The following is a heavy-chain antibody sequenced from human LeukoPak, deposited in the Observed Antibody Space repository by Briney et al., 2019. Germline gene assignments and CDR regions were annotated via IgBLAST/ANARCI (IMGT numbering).Heavy chain of an antibody. J-gene: IGHJ6*03. CDR1: GYTFTTYW. V-gene: IGHV5-51*01. CDR2: IYPGDSDT. D-gene: IGHD2-2*03. CDR3: ARHWMDQTSYYYYYMDV. Sequence: GESLKISCQGSGYTFTTYWIAWVRQLPGKGLEGMGIIYPGDSDTRYSPSFQGQVTISADKSISTAYLQWSSLKASDTAMYYCARHWMDQTSYYYYYMDVWGKGTTVTVSS.